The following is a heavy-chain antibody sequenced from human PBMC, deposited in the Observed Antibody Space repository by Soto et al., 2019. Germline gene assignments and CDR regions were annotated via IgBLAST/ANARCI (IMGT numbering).Heavy chain of an antibody. Sequence: ETLSLTCAVYVGSFSGYYWSWIRQPPGKGLEWIGEINHSGSTNYNPSLKSRVTISVDTSKNQFSLKLSSVTAADTAVYYCARGPRMYYYGSGRWFDPWGQGTLVTVSS. D-gene: IGHD3-10*01. CDR2: INHSGST. CDR1: VGSFSGYY. CDR3: ARGPRMYYYGSGRWFDP. J-gene: IGHJ5*02. V-gene: IGHV4-34*01.